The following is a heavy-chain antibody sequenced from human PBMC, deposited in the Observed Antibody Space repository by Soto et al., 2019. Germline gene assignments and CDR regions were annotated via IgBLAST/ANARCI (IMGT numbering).Heavy chain of an antibody. Sequence: SETLSLTCTVSGGSVSSGSYYWSWIRQPPGKGLEWIGYIYYSGSTNYNPSPTSRVTISVDTSKNQFSLKLSSVTAADTAVYYCARHRYSYGVYYFDYWGQGTLVTVSS. D-gene: IGHD5-18*01. J-gene: IGHJ4*02. CDR2: IYYSGST. V-gene: IGHV4-61*01. CDR3: ARHRYSYGVYYFDY. CDR1: GGSVSSGSYY.